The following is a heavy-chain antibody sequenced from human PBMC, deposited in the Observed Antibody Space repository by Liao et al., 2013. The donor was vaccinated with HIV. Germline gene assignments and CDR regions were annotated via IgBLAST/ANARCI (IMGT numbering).Heavy chain of an antibody. CDR1: GGSISSSNYY. Sequence: QLQLQESGPGLVKPSETLSLTCTVSGGSISSSNYYWGWIRQPPGKGLEWIGRIYTSGSTNYNPSLKSRVTMSVDTSKNQFSLKLSSVTAADTAVYYCARGIDAFDIWGQGTMVTVSS. J-gene: IGHJ3*02. V-gene: IGHV4-61*05. D-gene: IGHD2-15*01. CDR3: ARGIDAFDI. CDR2: IYTSGST.